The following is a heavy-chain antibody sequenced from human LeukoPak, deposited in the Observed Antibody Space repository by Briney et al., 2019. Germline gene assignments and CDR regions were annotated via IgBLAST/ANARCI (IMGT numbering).Heavy chain of an antibody. V-gene: IGHV3-48*03. Sequence: PGGSLRLSCAASGFTFSSYEMNWVRQAPGKGLEWVSYIGRSGVSIYYTDSVKGRFTISRDNAKNSLYLQMNSLRAEDTAVYYCATPGRSAMPGIWGQGTMVTVSS. CDR1: GFTFSSYE. CDR3: ATPGRSAMPGI. D-gene: IGHD2-2*01. J-gene: IGHJ3*02. CDR2: IGRSGVSI.